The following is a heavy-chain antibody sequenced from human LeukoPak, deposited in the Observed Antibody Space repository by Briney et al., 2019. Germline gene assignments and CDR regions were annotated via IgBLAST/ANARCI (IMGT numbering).Heavy chain of an antibody. CDR3: AREQYDFWSGYRRTYYMDV. CDR1: GGSISSGSYY. CDR2: IYTSGST. D-gene: IGHD3-3*01. Sequence: SEALSLTCTVSGGSISSGSYYWSWIRQPAGKGLEWIGRIYTSGSTNYNPSLKSRVTISVDTSKNQFSLKLSSVTAADTAVYYCAREQYDFWSGYRRTYYMDVWGKGTTVTVSS. J-gene: IGHJ6*03. V-gene: IGHV4-61*02.